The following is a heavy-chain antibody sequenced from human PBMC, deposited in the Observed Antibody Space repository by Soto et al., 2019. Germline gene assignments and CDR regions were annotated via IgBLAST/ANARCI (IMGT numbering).Heavy chain of an antibody. V-gene: IGHV1-18*01. CDR3: ARSFYYDSSGYYTTATGYYFDY. D-gene: IGHD3-22*01. CDR1: GYTFTSYG. CDR2: ISAYNGNT. J-gene: IGHJ4*02. Sequence: ASVKVSCKASGYTFTSYGISWVRQAPGQGLEWMGWISAYNGNTNYAQKLQGRVTMTTDTSTSTAYMELRSLGSDDTAVYYCARSFYYDSSGYYTTATGYYFDYWGQGTLVTVSS.